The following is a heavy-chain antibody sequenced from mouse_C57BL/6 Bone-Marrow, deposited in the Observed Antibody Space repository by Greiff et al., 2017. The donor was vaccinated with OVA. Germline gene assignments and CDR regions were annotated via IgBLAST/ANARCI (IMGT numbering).Heavy chain of an antibody. CDR1: GYTFTDYE. D-gene: IGHD2-2*01. CDR2: IDPETGGT. V-gene: IGHV1-15*01. J-gene: IGHJ2*01. Sequence: QVQLQQPGAELVRPGASVTLSCKASGYTFTDYEMHWVKQTPVHGLEWIGAIDPETGGTAYNQKFKGKAILTADKSSSTAYMELRSLTSEDSAVYYCTCGYGEYWGQGTTLTVSS. CDR3: TCGYGEY.